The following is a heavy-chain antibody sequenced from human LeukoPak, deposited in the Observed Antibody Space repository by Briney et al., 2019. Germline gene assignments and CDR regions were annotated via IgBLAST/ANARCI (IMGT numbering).Heavy chain of an antibody. Sequence: ASVKVSCKASGGTFISYAISWVRQAPGQGLEWMGRIIPIFGTANYAQKFQGRVTITTDESTSTAYMELSSLRSEDTAVYYCARERRAVAGYFDYWGQGTLVTVSS. CDR2: IIPIFGTA. J-gene: IGHJ4*02. CDR1: GGTFISYA. CDR3: ARERRAVAGYFDY. V-gene: IGHV1-69*05. D-gene: IGHD6-19*01.